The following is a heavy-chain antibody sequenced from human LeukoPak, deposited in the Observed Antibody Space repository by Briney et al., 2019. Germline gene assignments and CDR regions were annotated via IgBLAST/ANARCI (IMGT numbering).Heavy chain of an antibody. Sequence: GGSLRLSCAASGFTFDDYAMHWVRQAPGKGLEWVSGISWNSGSIGYADSVKGRFTISRDNAKNSLYLQMNSLGAEDTALYYCAKDVSQTMGMDVWGQGTTVTVSS. CDR2: ISWNSGSI. CDR1: GFTFDDYA. CDR3: AKDVSQTMGMDV. J-gene: IGHJ6*02. D-gene: IGHD3-10*01. V-gene: IGHV3-9*01.